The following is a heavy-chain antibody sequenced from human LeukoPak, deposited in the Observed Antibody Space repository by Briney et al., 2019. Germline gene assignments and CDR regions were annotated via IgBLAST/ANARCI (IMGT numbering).Heavy chain of an antibody. CDR1: GNYW. CDR2: INSDGSWT. Sequence: GGSLRLSRAASGNYWMHRVRQAPGKGLVWVSHINSDGSWTSYADSVKGRFTISKDNAKNTVYLQMNSLRAEDTAVYYCVSFYETYWGRGTLVTVSS. V-gene: IGHV3-74*01. CDR3: VSFYETY. D-gene: IGHD2/OR15-2a*01. J-gene: IGHJ4*02.